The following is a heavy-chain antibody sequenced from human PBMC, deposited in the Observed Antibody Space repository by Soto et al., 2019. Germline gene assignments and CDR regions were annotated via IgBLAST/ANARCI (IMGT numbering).Heavy chain of an antibody. CDR2: ISSSSTI. J-gene: IGHJ6*02. Sequence: PVGSLRLSCAASGFTFSSYSMNWVRRAPGKGLEWVSYISSSSTIYYADSVKGRFTISRDNAKNSLYLQMNSLRDEDTAVYYCARADDSNLYGMDVWGQGTTVTVSS. V-gene: IGHV3-48*02. CDR1: GFTFSSYS. CDR3: ARADDSNLYGMDV. D-gene: IGHD3-22*01.